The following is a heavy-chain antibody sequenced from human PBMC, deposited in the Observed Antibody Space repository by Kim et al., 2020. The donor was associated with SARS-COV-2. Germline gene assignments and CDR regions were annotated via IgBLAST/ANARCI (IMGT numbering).Heavy chain of an antibody. CDR1: GFIFSSYS. CDR2: ISSSSSTI. J-gene: IGHJ6*02. Sequence: GGSLRLSCVASGFIFSSYSMNWVRQAPGKGLEWVSYISSSSSTIYYADSVKGRFTISRDNAKNSLYLQMNSLRDEDTAVYYCARVIGRYYYDSSAFVGQYYYYYYGMDVWGQGTTVTVSS. CDR3: ARVIGRYYYDSSAFVGQYYYYYYGMDV. D-gene: IGHD3-22*01. V-gene: IGHV3-48*02.